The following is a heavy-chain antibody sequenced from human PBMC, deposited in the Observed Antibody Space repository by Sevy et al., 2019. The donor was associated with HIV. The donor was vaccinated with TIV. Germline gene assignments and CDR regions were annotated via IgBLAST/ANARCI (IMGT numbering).Heavy chain of an antibody. D-gene: IGHD3-10*01. CDR3: AKDHPPMLVWYGSGSYVSPYYGMDV. CDR2: ISYDGSNK. J-gene: IGHJ6*02. Sequence: GGSLRLSCAASGFTFSSYGMHWVRQAPGKGLEWVAVISYDGSNKYYADSVKGRFTISRDNSKNTLYLQMNSPRAEDTAVYYCAKDHPPMLVWYGSGSYVSPYYGMDVWGQGTTVTVSS. V-gene: IGHV3-30*18. CDR1: GFTFSSYG.